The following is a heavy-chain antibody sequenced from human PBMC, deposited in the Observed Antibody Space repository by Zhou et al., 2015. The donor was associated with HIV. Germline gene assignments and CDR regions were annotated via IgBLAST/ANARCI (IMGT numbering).Heavy chain of an antibody. J-gene: IGHJ3*02. V-gene: IGHV3-9*03. D-gene: IGHD3-10*01. Sequence: EVQLVESGGGLVQPGRSLRLSCAASGFTFDDYAMHWVRQAPGKGLEWVSGISWNSGNIGYADSVKGRFTISRDNAKNSLYLQMNSLRAEDMALYYCAKGLKVRGVTLSDSFDIWGQGTMVTVSP. CDR1: GFTFDDYA. CDR3: AKGLKVRGVTLSDSFDI. CDR2: ISWNSGNI.